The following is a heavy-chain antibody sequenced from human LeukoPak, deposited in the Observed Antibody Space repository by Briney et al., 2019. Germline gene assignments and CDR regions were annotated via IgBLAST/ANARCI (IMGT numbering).Heavy chain of an antibody. CDR2: IHSGGTT. CDR3: ARDSDSGYGPFAS. J-gene: IGHJ4*02. D-gene: IGHD5-12*01. CDR1: GFTVSNNY. Sequence: GGSLRLSCAASGFTVSNNYMSWVRQAPGKGLEWVSVIHSGGTTNYADSVQGRFTISRDNSKTTVYLHMNSLRAEDTAVYYCARDSDSGYGPFASWGQGTLVTASS. V-gene: IGHV3-53*01.